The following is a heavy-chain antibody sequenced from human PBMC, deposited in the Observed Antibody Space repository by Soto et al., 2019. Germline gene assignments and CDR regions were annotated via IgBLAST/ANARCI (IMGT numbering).Heavy chain of an antibody. V-gene: IGHV3-7*01. CDR3: ALTRRSSLLEVAGPGFEY. CDR2: IPQDGVDG. CDR1: GFTFSMYS. J-gene: IGHJ4*02. Sequence: GGSLRLSCEVSGFTFSMYSMSWVRQTPGKGLEWVAKIPQDGVDGHYADSVRGRFTISRDNSKNTLFLQMDSLRVDDTGVYYCALTRRSSLLEVAGPGFEYWGQGTLVTVSS. D-gene: IGHD6-19*01.